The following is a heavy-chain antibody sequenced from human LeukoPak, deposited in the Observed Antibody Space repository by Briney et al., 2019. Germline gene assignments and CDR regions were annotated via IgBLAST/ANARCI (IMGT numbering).Heavy chain of an antibody. J-gene: IGHJ4*02. Sequence: GGSLGLSCAASGFTFSSYGMNWVRQAPGKGLEWVSYISSSGSTIYYADSVKGRFTISRDNAKNSLYLQMNSLRAEDTAVYYCARESQWLAGSFDYWGQGTLVTVSS. CDR1: GFTFSSYG. V-gene: IGHV3-48*03. CDR2: ISSSGSTI. D-gene: IGHD6-19*01. CDR3: ARESQWLAGSFDY.